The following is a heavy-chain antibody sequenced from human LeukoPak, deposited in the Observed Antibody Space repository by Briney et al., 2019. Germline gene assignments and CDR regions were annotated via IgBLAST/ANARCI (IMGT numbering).Heavy chain of an antibody. J-gene: IGHJ4*02. V-gene: IGHV3-33*06. CDR1: GFTFSSYG. CDR3: AKDLGIAAAQDY. CDR2: IWYDGSNK. Sequence: QPGRSLRLSCAASGFTFSSYGMHWVRQAPGKWLEWVAVIWYDGSNKYYADSVKGRFTISRDNSKSTLYLQMNSLRAEDTAVYYCAKDLGIAAAQDYWGQGTLVTVSS. D-gene: IGHD6-13*01.